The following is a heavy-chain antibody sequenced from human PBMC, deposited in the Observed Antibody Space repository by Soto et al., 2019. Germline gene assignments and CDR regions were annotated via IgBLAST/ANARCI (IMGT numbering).Heavy chain of an antibody. J-gene: IGHJ4*02. CDR1: GGSISTSAYY. CDR2: IYYSGTS. Sequence: SETLFLTCTVSGGSISTSAYYWGWIRQPPGKGLEWIGTIYYSGTSYHNPSLKSRVTISVDTSKNQFSLTLTSVTAADTAVYYCASRVEGLYSGNDRYYFDYWGQGTLVTVSS. CDR3: ASRVEGLYSGNDRYYFDY. D-gene: IGHD5-12*01. V-gene: IGHV4-39*01.